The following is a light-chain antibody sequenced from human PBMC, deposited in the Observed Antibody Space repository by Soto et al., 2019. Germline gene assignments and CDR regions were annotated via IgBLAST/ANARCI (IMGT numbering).Light chain of an antibody. J-gene: IGKJ1*01. V-gene: IGKV1D-12*01. Sequence: IQMTQSPSSVSASVGDRVTITCRASGGIGSGLAWYQQKPGDAPKLLIYGASNLQSGVPSRFSGSGSGTDFTLTSNSLQPEDFATYYCQEANTFPWEFGHGNKVDNK. CDR2: GAS. CDR1: GGIGSG. CDR3: QEANTFPWE.